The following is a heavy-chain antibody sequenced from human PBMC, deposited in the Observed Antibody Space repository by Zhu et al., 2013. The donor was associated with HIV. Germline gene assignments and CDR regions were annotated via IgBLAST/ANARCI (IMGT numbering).Heavy chain of an antibody. CDR3: ARMDYVSQAIDY. CDR2: IYHSGST. CDR1: GGSISSGGYS. D-gene: IGHD4-17*01. J-gene: IGHJ4*02. Sequence: QVQLQESGSGLVKPSQTLSLTCAVSGGSISSGGYSWSWIRQPPGKGLEWIGYIYHSGSTYYNPSLKSRVTISVDRSKNQFSLKLSSVTAADTAVYYCARMDYVSQAIDYWGQGTLVTVSS. V-gene: IGHV4-30-2*01.